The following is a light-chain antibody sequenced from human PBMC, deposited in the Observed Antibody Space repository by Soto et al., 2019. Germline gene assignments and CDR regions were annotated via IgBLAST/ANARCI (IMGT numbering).Light chain of an antibody. CDR2: GAS. J-gene: IGKJ4*01. CDR1: QSVSSSY. Sequence: EIVLTQSPVTLSLSPGERATLSCRASQSVSSSYLAWYQQKPGQAPRLLIYGASSRVTGTPDRFSGSGSGTDFTLFISRLEPEDFAVYYCQQYGSSVLTFGGGTKVDIK. CDR3: QQYGSSVLT. V-gene: IGKV3-20*01.